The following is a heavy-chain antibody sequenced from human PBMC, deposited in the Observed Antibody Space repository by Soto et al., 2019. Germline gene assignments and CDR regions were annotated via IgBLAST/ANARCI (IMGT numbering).Heavy chain of an antibody. J-gene: IGHJ4*02. CDR1: GGSISSGGYY. D-gene: IGHD3-22*01. Sequence: QVQLQESGPGLVKPSQTLSLTCTVSGGSISSGGYYWSWIRQHPGKGLEWIGYIYYSGSTYYNPSLKSRVTISVDTSKNQFSLKLSSVTAAATAVYYCARGSPTYYYDSSGEYFDYWGQGTLVTVSS. CDR2: IYYSGST. CDR3: ARGSPTYYYDSSGEYFDY. V-gene: IGHV4-31*03.